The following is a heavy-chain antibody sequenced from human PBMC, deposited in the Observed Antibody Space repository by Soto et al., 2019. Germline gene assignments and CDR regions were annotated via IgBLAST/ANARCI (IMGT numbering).Heavy chain of an antibody. CDR1: GGSISPNY. V-gene: IGHV4-59*08. Sequence: QVQLPESGPGLVKPSETLSLSCTVSGGSISPNYWSWIRQPPGKGLEWINYIYSSGSTSYNPSLKSRVTLSVDTSKNQFSLTQNSVTAADTAVYYCASLAGNYFQAVEIWGQGTMVTVSS. J-gene: IGHJ3*02. CDR3: ASLAGNYFQAVEI. CDR2: IYSSGST. D-gene: IGHD1-26*01.